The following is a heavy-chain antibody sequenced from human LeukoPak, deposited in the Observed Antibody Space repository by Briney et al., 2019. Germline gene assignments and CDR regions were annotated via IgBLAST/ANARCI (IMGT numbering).Heavy chain of an antibody. D-gene: IGHD3-3*01. V-gene: IGHV1-18*01. CDR3: ARGLEWLTRRHTWFDP. CDR1: SYTFTNYA. CDR2: ISAYNGNT. Sequence: GASVKVSCKASSYTFTNYAFTWVRQAPGQGLEWMGWISAYNGNTNYAQKLQGRVTMTTDTSTSTAYMELRGLRSDDTAVYYCARGLEWLTRRHTWFDPWGQGTLVTVSS. J-gene: IGHJ5*02.